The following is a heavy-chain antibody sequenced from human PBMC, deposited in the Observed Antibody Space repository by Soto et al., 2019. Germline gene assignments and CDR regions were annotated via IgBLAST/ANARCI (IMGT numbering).Heavy chain of an antibody. V-gene: IGHV1-18*01. CDR3: AKADSNYAGRFSYYYMDV. CDR2: ISGYNGNT. D-gene: IGHD4-4*01. Sequence: ASVKVSCKASGFTFTSSAVQWVRQARGQGLEWIGWISGYNGNTHYAQKFQGKVTMTTDTSTSTAYMELRNLRSDDTAVYYCAKADSNYAGRFSYYYMDVWGTGTMVTVSS. CDR1: GFTFTSSA. J-gene: IGHJ6*03.